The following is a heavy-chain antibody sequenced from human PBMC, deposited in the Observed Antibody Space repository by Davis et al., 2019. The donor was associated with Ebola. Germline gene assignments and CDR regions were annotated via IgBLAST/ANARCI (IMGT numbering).Heavy chain of an antibody. CDR2: INPSGRT. CDR1: GTAFGDYY. V-gene: IGHV4-34*01. CDR3: ARVGGYSNY. Sequence: PSATLSLTCAVYGTAFGDYYWNWIRQSPGKGQDWIGQINPSGRTNYNPSLNSRNTISVDASKRQFSLKLRSVTAADTAVYYCARVGGYSNYWGQGTLVTVSS. J-gene: IGHJ4*02. D-gene: IGHD4-11*01.